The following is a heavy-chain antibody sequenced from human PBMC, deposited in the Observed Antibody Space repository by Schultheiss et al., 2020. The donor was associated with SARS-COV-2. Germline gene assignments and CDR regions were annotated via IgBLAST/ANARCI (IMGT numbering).Heavy chain of an antibody. CDR3: ARSRPDQLPQRYYYYYYGMDV. J-gene: IGHJ6*02. CDR1: GFTFSSYG. Sequence: GGSLRLSCAASGFTFSSYGMHWVRQAPGKGLEWVSVIYSGGSTYYADSVKGRFTISRDNSKNTLYLQMNSLRAEDTAVYYCARSRPDQLPQRYYYYYYGMDVWGQGTTVTVSS. CDR2: IYSGGST. D-gene: IGHD2-2*01. V-gene: IGHV3-53*01.